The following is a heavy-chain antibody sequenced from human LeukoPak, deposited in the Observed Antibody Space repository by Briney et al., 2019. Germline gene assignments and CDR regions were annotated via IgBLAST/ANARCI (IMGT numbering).Heavy chain of an antibody. Sequence: ASVKVSCKASGYTFTNYYMHWVRQAPGQGLEWMGIINPSGGSTSYAQKFQGRVTMTRDMSTSTVYMELSSLRSEDTAVYYCAGVLAYSDAFDIWGQGTMVTVSS. CDR2: INPSGGST. CDR3: AGVLAYSDAFDI. J-gene: IGHJ3*02. CDR1: GYTFTNYY. V-gene: IGHV1-46*01. D-gene: IGHD2-21*01.